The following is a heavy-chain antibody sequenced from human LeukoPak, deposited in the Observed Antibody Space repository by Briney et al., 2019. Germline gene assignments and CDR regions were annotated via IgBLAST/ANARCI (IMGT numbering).Heavy chain of an antibody. J-gene: IGHJ4*02. CDR3: ARAMVRGGTKGYFDY. Sequence: SETLSLTCAVYGGSFSGYYWSWIRQSPGKGLEWIGEINHSGSTNYNPSLKSRVTISVDTSKNQFSLKLSSVTAADTAVYYCARAMVRGGTKGYFDYWGQGTLVTVSS. CDR2: INHSGST. V-gene: IGHV4-34*01. CDR1: GGSFSGYY. D-gene: IGHD3-10*01.